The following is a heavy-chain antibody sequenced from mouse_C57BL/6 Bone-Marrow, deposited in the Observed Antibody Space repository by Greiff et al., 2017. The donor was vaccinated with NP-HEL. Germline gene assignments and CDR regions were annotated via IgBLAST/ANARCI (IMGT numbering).Heavy chain of an antibody. CDR3: TRGVLYFDY. Sequence: VQLQQSGTVLARPGASVKMSCKTSGYTFTSYWMHWVKQRPGQGLEWIGAIYPGNSDTSYNQKVKGKAKLTAGTSASTAYMELSSLTNEDSAVYYCTRGVLYFDYWGQGTTLTVSS. CDR2: IYPGNSDT. CDR1: GYTFTSYW. D-gene: IGHD2-14*01. V-gene: IGHV1-5*01. J-gene: IGHJ2*01.